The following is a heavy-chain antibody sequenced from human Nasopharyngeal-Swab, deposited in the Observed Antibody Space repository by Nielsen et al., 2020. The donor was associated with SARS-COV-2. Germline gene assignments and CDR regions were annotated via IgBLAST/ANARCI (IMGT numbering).Heavy chain of an antibody. CDR1: GFTFGRFW. D-gene: IGHD6-19*01. CDR3: ARDRYSSE. J-gene: IGHJ4*02. Sequence: GESLKISCAASGFTFGRFWMNWVRQAPGKGLEWVANIKEDGSETNYVESVKGRFTISRDNAKNSLYLQMHSLRAEDTAVYHCARDRYSSEWGQGSLVTVSS. CDR2: IKEDGSET. V-gene: IGHV3-7*01.